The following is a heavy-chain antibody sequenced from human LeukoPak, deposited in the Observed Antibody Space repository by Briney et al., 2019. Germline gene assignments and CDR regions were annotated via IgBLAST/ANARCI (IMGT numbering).Heavy chain of an antibody. J-gene: IGHJ2*01. Sequence: GGSLRLSCAASGFTFSSYSMHWVRQAPGKGPEFVSVIGGGGVTTFYADSVKDRFIISRDNSKNTLYLEMGSLRAEDMAVYYCAREGGGSGLWYYDLWGRGTLVTVSS. D-gene: IGHD1-26*01. CDR3: AREGGGSGLWYYDL. V-gene: IGHV3-64*02. CDR2: IGGGGVTT. CDR1: GFTFSSYS.